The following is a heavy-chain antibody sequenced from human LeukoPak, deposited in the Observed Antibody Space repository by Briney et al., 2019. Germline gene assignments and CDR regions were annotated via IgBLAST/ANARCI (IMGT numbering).Heavy chain of an antibody. D-gene: IGHD3-16*01. Sequence: SETLSLTCTVSGESIRTYHWNWIRKPPGKGLEWIGYMQSNGNSKYNPSLRSRVTIFIDTSKSQVALILSSVTASDTAVYYCARDKQHSYGRYFDHWGQGALVTVSS. CDR3: ARDKQHSYGRYFDH. V-gene: IGHV4-59*01. J-gene: IGHJ4*02. CDR2: MQSNGNS. CDR1: GESIRTYH.